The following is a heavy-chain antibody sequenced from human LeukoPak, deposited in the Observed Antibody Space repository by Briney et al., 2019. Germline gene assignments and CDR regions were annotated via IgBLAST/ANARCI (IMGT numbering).Heavy chain of an antibody. V-gene: IGHV3-7*05. J-gene: IGHJ4*02. D-gene: IGHD4-17*01. CDR2: IIQDGSQK. Sequence: GGSLRLSCTASGFSFSTFWMSWVRQAPGKGLEWVANIIQDGSQKYYVDSVKGRFTISRDNAENSLYLQMNSLRAEDTAVYYCARDKSYGDSEDYWGQGTLVTVSS. CDR1: GFSFSTFW. CDR3: ARDKSYGDSEDY.